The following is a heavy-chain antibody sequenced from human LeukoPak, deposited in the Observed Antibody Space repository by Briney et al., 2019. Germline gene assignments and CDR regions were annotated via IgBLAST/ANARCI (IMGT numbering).Heavy chain of an antibody. CDR2: IYYSGST. Sequence: PSETLSLTCTVSGGSISSYYWSWIRQPPGKGLEWIGYIYYSGSTNYNPSLKSRVTISVDTSKNQFSLKLSSVTAADTAVYYCARRGPGYSYGNDYWGQGTLVTVSS. D-gene: IGHD5-18*01. V-gene: IGHV4-59*08. CDR3: ARRGPGYSYGNDY. J-gene: IGHJ4*02. CDR1: GGSISSYY.